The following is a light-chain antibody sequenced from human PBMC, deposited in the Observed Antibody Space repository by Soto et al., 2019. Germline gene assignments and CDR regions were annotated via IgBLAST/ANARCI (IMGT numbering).Light chain of an antibody. J-gene: IGLJ1*01. CDR3: SSYTSSSTLGV. CDR2: EVN. Sequence: QSALNQPASVSGSPGQAITISCTGTSSDVGGYNYVSWYQQHPGKAPKLMIYEVNNRPSGVSNRFSGSKSGSTASLTISGLQAEDEADYYCSSYTSSSTLGVFGTGTKVNVL. CDR1: SSDVGGYNY. V-gene: IGLV2-14*01.